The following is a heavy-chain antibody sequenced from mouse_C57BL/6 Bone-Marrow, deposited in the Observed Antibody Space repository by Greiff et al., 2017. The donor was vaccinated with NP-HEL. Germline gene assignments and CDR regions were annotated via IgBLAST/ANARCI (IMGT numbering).Heavy chain of an antibody. D-gene: IGHD2-4*01. Sequence: VQLQQPGAELVMPGASVKLSCKASGYTFTSYWMHWVKQRPGQGLEWIGEIDPSDSYTNYNQKFKGKSTLTVDKSSSTAYMQRSSLTSEDSAVYYCARDYDYDGGFAYWGQGTLVTVSA. J-gene: IGHJ3*01. CDR3: ARDYDYDGGFAY. V-gene: IGHV1-69*01. CDR2: IDPSDSYT. CDR1: GYTFTSYW.